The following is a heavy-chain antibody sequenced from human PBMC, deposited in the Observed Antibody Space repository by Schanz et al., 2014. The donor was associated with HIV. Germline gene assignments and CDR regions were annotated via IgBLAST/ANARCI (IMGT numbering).Heavy chain of an antibody. V-gene: IGHV3-23*01. D-gene: IGHD3-22*01. CDR2: ISGSGDIT. CDR3: ARDLPNPYFDFSGPAGDY. J-gene: IGHJ4*02. CDR1: GFTLEDYA. Sequence: EVQLMESGGGLVQPGRSLRLSCAASGFTLEDYAMHWVRQVPGKGLEWVSAISGSGDITYYADSVKGRFTISRDNSKTTVYLQMNSLRPEDTAVYYCARDLPNPYFDFSGPAGDYWGQGALVTVSS.